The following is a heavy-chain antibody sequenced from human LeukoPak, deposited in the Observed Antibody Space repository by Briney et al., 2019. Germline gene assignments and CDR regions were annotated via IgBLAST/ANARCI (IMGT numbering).Heavy chain of an antibody. CDR1: GFTFSSYA. J-gene: IGHJ4*02. CDR3: ASDLSTWFD. CDR2: ISYDGSNK. V-gene: IGHV3-30*14. D-gene: IGHD6-13*01. Sequence: GGSLRLSCAASGFTFSSYAMHWVRQAPGKGLEWVAVISYDGSNKYYADSVKGRFTISRDNSKNTLYLQMDSLRAEDTAVYYCASDLSTWFDWGQGTQVTVAS.